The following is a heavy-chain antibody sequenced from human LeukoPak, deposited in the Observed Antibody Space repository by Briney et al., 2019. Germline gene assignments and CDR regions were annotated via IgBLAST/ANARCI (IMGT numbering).Heavy chain of an antibody. CDR3: AKDKYSDSSICEH. Sequence: GRSLRLSCAASGFTFDDHAMHWVRQAPGKGLEWVSGISWNGGITGYADSVKGRFIISRDNAKNSLFLQMNSLRAEDTALYYCAKDKYSDSSICEHRGQGTLVTVSS. CDR2: ISWNGGIT. CDR1: GFTFDDHA. V-gene: IGHV3-9*01. J-gene: IGHJ4*02. D-gene: IGHD3-22*01.